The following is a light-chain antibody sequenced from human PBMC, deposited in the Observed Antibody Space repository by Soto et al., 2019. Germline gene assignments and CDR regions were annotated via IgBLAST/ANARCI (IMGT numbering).Light chain of an antibody. CDR3: CSYAGSPMV. CDR2: DVS. J-gene: IGLJ2*01. CDR1: SSDVGGYNY. V-gene: IGLV2-11*01. Sequence: QSALTQPRSVSGSPGQSVTISCTGTSSDVGGYNYVSWYQQHTGKAPKLMIYDVSKRPSGVPDRFSGSKSGNTASLTISGLQAEDEADYYCCSYAGSPMVFGGGTKLTVL.